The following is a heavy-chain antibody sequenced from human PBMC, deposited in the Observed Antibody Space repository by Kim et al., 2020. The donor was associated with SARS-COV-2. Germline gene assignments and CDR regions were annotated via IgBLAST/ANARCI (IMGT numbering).Heavy chain of an antibody. D-gene: IGHD6-19*01. Sequence: GGSLRLSCAASGFTFSSYAMSWVRQAPGKGLEWVSAISGSGGSTYYADSVKGQFTISRDNSKNTLYLQMNSLRAEDTAVYYCAKGRYSSGWYGGLDYWGQGTLVTVSS. CDR2: ISGSGGST. CDR3: AKGRYSSGWYGGLDY. V-gene: IGHV3-23*01. CDR1: GFTFSSYA. J-gene: IGHJ4*02.